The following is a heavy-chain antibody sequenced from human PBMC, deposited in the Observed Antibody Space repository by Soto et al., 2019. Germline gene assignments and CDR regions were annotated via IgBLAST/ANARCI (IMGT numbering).Heavy chain of an antibody. CDR1: GGTFSSYA. V-gene: IGHV1-69*01. D-gene: IGHD6-13*01. CDR3: ARDSGYERYHDAFDI. CDR2: IIPIFGTA. Sequence: QVQLVQSGAEVKKPGSSVKVSCKASGGTFSSYAISWVRQAPGQGLEWMGGIIPIFGTANYAQKFQGRFTITSDESTSTADMELSSLRSEDTSVYYCARDSGYERYHDAFDIWGQGTMVTVSS. J-gene: IGHJ3*02.